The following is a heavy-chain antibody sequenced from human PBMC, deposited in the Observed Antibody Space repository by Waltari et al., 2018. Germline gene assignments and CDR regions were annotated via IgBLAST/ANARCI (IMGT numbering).Heavy chain of an antibody. CDR3: ARCPPRGTGYYYGMDV. CDR1: GGSISSSSSY. Sequence: QLQLQESGPGLVKPSETLSLTCTVSGGSISSSSSYWGWIRQPPGKGLEWIGSIYYSGSTYYNPSLNSRVTRSVDTSKNQFALKLSAVTAADTAVYYCARCPPRGTGYYYGMDVWGQGTTVTVSS. D-gene: IGHD1-1*01. V-gene: IGHV4-39*07. J-gene: IGHJ6*02. CDR2: IYYSGST.